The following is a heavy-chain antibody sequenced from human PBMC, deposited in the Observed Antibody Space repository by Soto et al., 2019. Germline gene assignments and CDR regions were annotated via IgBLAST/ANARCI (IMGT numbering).Heavy chain of an antibody. CDR3: ARRTTVPTGGFDY. CDR1: GGSFSGYD. CDR2: INHSGST. V-gene: IGHV4-34*01. D-gene: IGHD4-17*01. J-gene: IGHJ4*01. Sequence: PSETLSLTCAVYGGSFSGYDWSWIRQPPGQGLEWMGEINHSGSTNSNSYLKSRVTISVDTSKNQFSLKLSSVTAADIGLYYCARRTTVPTGGFDYWGQGTLVTVSS.